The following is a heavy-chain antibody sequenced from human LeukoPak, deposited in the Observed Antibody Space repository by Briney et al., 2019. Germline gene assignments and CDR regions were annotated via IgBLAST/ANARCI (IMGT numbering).Heavy chain of an antibody. CDR1: GDSVSSNSAA. CDR3: ASSHYYDSSGYHYYFDY. D-gene: IGHD3-22*01. Sequence: SQTLSLTCAISGDSVSSNSAAWSWIRQSPSRGLEWLGRTYYRSKWYIDYALSVKSRITIDPDTSKNQFSLKLSSVTAADTAVYYCASSHYYDSSGYHYYFDYWGQGTLVTVSS. J-gene: IGHJ4*02. CDR2: TYYRSKWYI. V-gene: IGHV6-1*01.